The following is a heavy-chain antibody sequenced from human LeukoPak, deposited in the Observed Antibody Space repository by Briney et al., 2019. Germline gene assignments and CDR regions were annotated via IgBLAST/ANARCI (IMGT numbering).Heavy chain of an antibody. V-gene: IGHV1-46*01. J-gene: IGHJ6*02. D-gene: IGHD3-10*01. Sequence: ASVKVSCKSSGYTFTSYYMTWVRQAPGQGLEWMGIINPSGGATSYAQKFQGRVAMIGDTSTSTVYMQMSSLRIDDTAVYYCAGHSDLGSGSHYPYYYLMDVWGQGTTVTVSS. CDR2: INPSGGAT. CDR1: GYTFTSYY. CDR3: AGHSDLGSGSHYPYYYLMDV.